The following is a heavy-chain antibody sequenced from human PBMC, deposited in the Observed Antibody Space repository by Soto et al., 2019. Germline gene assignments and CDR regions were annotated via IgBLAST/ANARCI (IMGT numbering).Heavy chain of an antibody. Sequence: SETLSLTCTVSGGSISSSSYYWGWIRQPPGKGLEWIGSIYYSGSTYYNPSLKSRFTISVDTSKNQFSLKLSSVTAADTAVYYCARDLGLKQLVAFDIWGQGTMVTVSS. CDR3: ARDLGLKQLVAFDI. D-gene: IGHD6-6*01. CDR2: IYYSGST. CDR1: GGSISSSSYY. V-gene: IGHV4-39*07. J-gene: IGHJ3*02.